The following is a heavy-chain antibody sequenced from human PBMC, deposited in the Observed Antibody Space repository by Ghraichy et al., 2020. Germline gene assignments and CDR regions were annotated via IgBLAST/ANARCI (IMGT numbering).Heavy chain of an antibody. CDR3: TKRMGSSSSSVLQGDRGAMDV. J-gene: IGHJ6*02. CDR1: GFTFSSYA. Sequence: GGSLRLSCAAYGFTFSSYAMSWVRQAPGKGLEWVSAISGSGAGTYYAESVTGRFTIFRDNSKNTVSLQMNSLRADDTAVYFCTKRMGSSSSSVLQGDRGAMDVWGQGTTVTVSS. D-gene: IGHD2-2*01. CDR2: ISGSGAGT. V-gene: IGHV3-23*01.